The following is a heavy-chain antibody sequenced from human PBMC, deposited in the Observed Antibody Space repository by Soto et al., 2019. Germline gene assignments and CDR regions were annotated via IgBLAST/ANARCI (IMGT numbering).Heavy chain of an antibody. V-gene: IGHV4-59*02. D-gene: IGHD4-17*01. Sequence: TSETLSLTCTVSGASVTTTYWSWIRQPPGKGLEWIGYIHYSGNSFYNPSLKSRVTMSVDTSKNQFSLRLTSVTAADTAVYFCARGAGDYAPPCDYWGPGTLGRVSS. CDR1: GASVTTTY. CDR2: IHYSGNS. J-gene: IGHJ4*02. CDR3: ARGAGDYAPPCDY.